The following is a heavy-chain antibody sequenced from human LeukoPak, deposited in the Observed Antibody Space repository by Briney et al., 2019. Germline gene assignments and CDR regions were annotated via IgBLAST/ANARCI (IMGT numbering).Heavy chain of an antibody. CDR1: GFDFSNAY. D-gene: IGHD1-26*01. Sequence: PGGSLRLSCAASGFDFSNAYMNWVRQAPGKGLDWVGLIKNKHEGQATDYAAPVRDRFIITRDDSSSTLFLQMNSLKTENTAVYYCVTDANRILGARGTGYWGQGILVTVSS. CDR3: VTDANRILGARGTGY. CDR2: IKNKHEGQAT. J-gene: IGHJ4*02. V-gene: IGHV3-15*07.